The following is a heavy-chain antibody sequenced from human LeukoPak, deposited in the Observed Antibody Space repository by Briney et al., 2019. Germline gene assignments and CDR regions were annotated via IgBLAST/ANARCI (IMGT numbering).Heavy chain of an antibody. CDR3: AKDMDVTMIGVVITAVDY. CDR2: ISGSGGST. V-gene: IGHV3-23*01. Sequence: PGGSLRLSCAASGFTFSSYAMSWVRQAPGKGLEWVSAISGSGGSTYYADSVKGRFTISRDNSKNTLYLQMNSLRAEDTAVYYCAKDMDVTMIGVVITAVDYWGQGNLFTVSS. J-gene: IGHJ4*02. CDR1: GFTFSSYA. D-gene: IGHD3-22*01.